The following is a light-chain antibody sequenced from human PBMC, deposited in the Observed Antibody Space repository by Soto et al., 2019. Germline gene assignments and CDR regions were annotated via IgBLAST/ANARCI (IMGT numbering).Light chain of an antibody. CDR1: QSLSGNY. CDR3: HQYGHSPIT. J-gene: IGKJ5*01. Sequence: EIVLTQSPGTLSLSPGERVTLSCRASQSLSGNYLAWYQQKPGQAPRFLIYGASNRATGIPDRFSGGGSGTDFALTSNILEPEDFAVYYCHQYGHSPITFGQGTRLEIK. CDR2: GAS. V-gene: IGKV3-20*01.